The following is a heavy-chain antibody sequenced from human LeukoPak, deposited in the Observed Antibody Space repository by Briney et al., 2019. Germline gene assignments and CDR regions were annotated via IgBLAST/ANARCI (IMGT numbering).Heavy chain of an antibody. CDR1: GFTFSSYA. CDR3: AKEPPSIAARRSQFDY. CDR2: ISGSGGST. J-gene: IGHJ4*02. Sequence: PGGSLRLSCAASGFTFSSYAMSWVRQAPGKGLEWGSAISGSGGSTYYADSVKGRFTISRDNSKNTLYLQMNSLRAEDTAVYYCAKEPPSIAARRSQFDYWGQGTLVAVSS. D-gene: IGHD6-6*01. V-gene: IGHV3-23*01.